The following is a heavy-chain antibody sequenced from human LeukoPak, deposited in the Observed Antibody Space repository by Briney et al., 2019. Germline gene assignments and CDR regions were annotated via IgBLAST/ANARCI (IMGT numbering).Heavy chain of an antibody. CDR3: AKKRYFEAFDY. V-gene: IGHV3-33*03. D-gene: IGHD3-9*01. Sequence: PGGSLRLSCAASGFTFSNFAMHWARQAPGKGLEWVALISYDGNIQFYADSVKGRFTISKDKSKNTLYLQMNSLRAEDTAVYYCAKKRYFEAFDYWGQGTLVTVSS. CDR2: ISYDGNIQ. CDR1: GFTFSNFA. J-gene: IGHJ4*02.